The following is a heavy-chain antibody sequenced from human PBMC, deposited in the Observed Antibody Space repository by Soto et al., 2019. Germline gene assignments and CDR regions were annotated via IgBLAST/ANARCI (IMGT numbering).Heavy chain of an antibody. Sequence: QITLKESGPTLVKPTQTLTLTCTFSGFSLSTSGVGVGWIRQPPGKALEWLALIYWDDDKRYSTSLKSRLTITKDTSKNQVVLTMTNMDPVDTATYYCAHSTSTRHYDFWSGPRPDVWGQGTTVTVSS. CDR1: GFSLSTSGVG. V-gene: IGHV2-5*02. CDR2: IYWDDDK. CDR3: AHSTSTRHYDFWSGPRPDV. D-gene: IGHD3-3*01. J-gene: IGHJ6*02.